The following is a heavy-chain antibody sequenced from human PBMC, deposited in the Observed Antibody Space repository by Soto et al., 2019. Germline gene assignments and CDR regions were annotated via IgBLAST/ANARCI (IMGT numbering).Heavy chain of an antibody. J-gene: IGHJ3*02. D-gene: IGHD3-10*01. V-gene: IGHV4-34*01. CDR1: GGSFSGYY. Sequence: SETLSLTCAVYGGSFSGYYWSWIRQPPGKGLEWIGEINHSGSTNYNPSLKSRVTISVDTSKNQFSLKRSSVTAADTAVYYCARAITRGAFDIWGQGTMVTVSS. CDR3: ARAITRGAFDI. CDR2: INHSGST.